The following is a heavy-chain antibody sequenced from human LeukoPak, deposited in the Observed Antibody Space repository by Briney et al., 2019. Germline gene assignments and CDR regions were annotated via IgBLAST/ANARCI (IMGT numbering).Heavy chain of an antibody. V-gene: IGHV3-74*01. CDR3: ANWGSAIDV. J-gene: IGHJ3*01. D-gene: IGHD7-27*01. CDR2: IYSDGSGT. CDR1: VFNFSSYW. Sequence: PGGSLRPSCAASVFNFSSYWMHWVRQAPGKGLVWVSRIYSDGSGTSHADSVKGRFTISRDNAKNTLFLQMTSLRAEDTAVYYCANWGSAIDVWGQGTMVIVSS.